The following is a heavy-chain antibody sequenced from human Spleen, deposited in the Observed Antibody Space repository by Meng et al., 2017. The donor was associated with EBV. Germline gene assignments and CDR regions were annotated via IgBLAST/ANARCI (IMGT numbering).Heavy chain of an antibody. CDR3: ARGYYDSSGPSDI. CDR1: GYTFSSYG. CDR2: ISGYNGNT. V-gene: IGHV1-18*01. D-gene: IGHD3-22*01. Sequence: QVTLVQSGAGGKKPGASVKGSCKASGYTFSSYGVSWVRQAPGQGLEWMGWISGYNGNTYYAQKLQGRVTMTTDTSTSTAYMELRSLRSDDTAVYYCARGYYDSSGPSDIWGQGTLVTVSS. J-gene: IGHJ4*02.